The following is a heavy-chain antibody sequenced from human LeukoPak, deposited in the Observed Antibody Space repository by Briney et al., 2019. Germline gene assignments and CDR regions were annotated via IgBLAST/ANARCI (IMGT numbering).Heavy chain of an antibody. CDR1: GFTFSSYS. CDR3: ARSHYDILTGYWA. V-gene: IGHV3-21*01. CDR2: ISSSSSYI. D-gene: IGHD3-9*01. J-gene: IGHJ5*02. Sequence: GGSLRLSCAASGFTFSSYSMNWARQAPGKGLEWVSSISSSSSYIYYADSVKGRFTISRDNAKNSLYLQMNSLRAEDTAVYYCARSHYDILTGYWAWGQGTLVTVSS.